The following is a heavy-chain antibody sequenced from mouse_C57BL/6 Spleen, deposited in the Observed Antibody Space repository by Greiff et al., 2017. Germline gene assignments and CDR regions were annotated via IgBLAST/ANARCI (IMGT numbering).Heavy chain of an antibody. Sequence: QVQLQQSGPELVKPGASVKLSCKASGYTFTSYDINWVKQRPGQGLEWIGWIYPRDGSTKYNEKFKGKATLTVDTSSSTAYMELHSLTSEDSAVYFCARYPITTVEGGFAYWGQGTLVTVSA. CDR1: GYTFTSYD. CDR3: ARYPITTVEGGFAY. V-gene: IGHV1-85*01. J-gene: IGHJ3*01. CDR2: IYPRDGST. D-gene: IGHD1-1*01.